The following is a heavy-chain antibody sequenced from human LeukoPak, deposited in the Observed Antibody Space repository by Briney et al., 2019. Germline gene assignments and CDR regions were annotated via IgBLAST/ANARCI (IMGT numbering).Heavy chain of an antibody. CDR3: ARDSSTYYYGSGSYGGSVNY. CDR1: GFTFSNFW. D-gene: IGHD3-10*01. CDR2: IKQDGSEK. J-gene: IGHJ4*02. V-gene: IGHV3-7*01. Sequence: GGSLRLSCAASGFTFSNFWMTWVRQAPGKGLEWVANIKQDGSEKYYVDSVKGRFTISRDNAKNSLYLQMNSLRAEDTAVYYCARDSSTYYYGSGSYGGSVNYWGQGTLVTVSS.